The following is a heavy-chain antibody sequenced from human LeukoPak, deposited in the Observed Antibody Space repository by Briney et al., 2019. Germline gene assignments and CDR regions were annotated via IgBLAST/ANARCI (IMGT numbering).Heavy chain of an antibody. D-gene: IGHD6-13*01. CDR2: IIPIFGTA. V-gene: IGHV1-69*13. Sequence: GASVKVPCKASGGTFSSYAISRVRQAPGQGPEWMGGIIPIFGTANYAQKFQGRVTITADESTSTAYMELSSLRSEVTAVYYCARGGSYSSSWYGVDWGQGTLVTVSS. J-gene: IGHJ4*02. CDR1: GGTFSSYA. CDR3: ARGGSYSSSWYGVD.